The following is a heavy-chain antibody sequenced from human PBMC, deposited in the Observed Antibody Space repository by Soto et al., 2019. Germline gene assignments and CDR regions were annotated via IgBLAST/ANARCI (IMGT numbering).Heavy chain of an antibody. V-gene: IGHV3-33*01. Sequence: PGGSLRLSCSASGFSFSTYVMHWVRQAPGKGLEWLAVIWNDDSKKSYEDSVKGRFTIARDNSKNTLYLQMSSLRGDDTAVYYCARGPPLGYCSGVCDYGMDVWGQGTTVTVSS. CDR2: IWNDDSKK. D-gene: IGHD2-15*01. CDR3: ARGPPLGYCSGVCDYGMDV. CDR1: GFSFSTYV. J-gene: IGHJ6*02.